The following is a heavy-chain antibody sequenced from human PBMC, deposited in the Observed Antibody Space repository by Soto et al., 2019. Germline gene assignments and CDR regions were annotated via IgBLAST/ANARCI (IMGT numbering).Heavy chain of an antibody. Sequence: EVQLVESGGGLVQPGGSLRLSCAASGIIFTNYWMRWVRQAPGKGLVWVSRIDNDGSGTSYADSVKGRFTISRDNAKNTVYLQMNSLRAEDTAVYYCTTVFEYWCQGTLVTVSS. J-gene: IGHJ4*02. CDR1: GIIFTNYW. CDR2: IDNDGSGT. CDR3: TTVFEY. V-gene: IGHV3-74*01.